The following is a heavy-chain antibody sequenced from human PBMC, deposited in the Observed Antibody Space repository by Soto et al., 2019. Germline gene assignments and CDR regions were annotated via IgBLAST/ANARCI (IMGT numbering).Heavy chain of an antibody. CDR1: GGSFHSSA. CDR3: ALATNSNHQFTRY. J-gene: IGHJ4*02. CDR2: ITPISDSA. D-gene: IGHD2-2*01. V-gene: IGHV1-69*01. Sequence: QVQLVQSGAEVKTPGSSVKVSCKVSGGSFHSSAINWLRQAPGQGLEWMGGITPISDSANYAQNFQGRVTITADVYTTTADMEVNSLTSEDTAVFYCALATNSNHQFTRYWGQGTLVTVSS.